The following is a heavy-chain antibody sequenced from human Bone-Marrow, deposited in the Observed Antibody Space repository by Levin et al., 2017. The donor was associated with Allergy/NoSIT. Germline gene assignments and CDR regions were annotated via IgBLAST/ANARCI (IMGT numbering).Heavy chain of an antibody. CDR3: ARDRSNSDY. Sequence: GGSLRLSCKASGYTFTNYGISWVRQAPGQGLEWMGWNNIYNNNTDYAQKFQDRVTITTDTPTSTAYMELRSLTSDDTAVYYCARDRSNSDYWGQGTLVTVSS. J-gene: IGHJ4*02. V-gene: IGHV1-18*01. D-gene: IGHD6-6*01. CDR1: GYTFTNYG. CDR2: NNIYNNNT.